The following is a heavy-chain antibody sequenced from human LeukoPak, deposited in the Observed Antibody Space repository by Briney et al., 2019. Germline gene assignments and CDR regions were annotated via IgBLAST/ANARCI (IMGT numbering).Heavy chain of an antibody. Sequence: SETLSLTCTVSGGSISSYYWSWIRQPPGKGLEGMGYIYYSGSTNYNPSLKSRVTISVDTSKNQFSLKLSSVTAADTAVYYCARDSPYYYGSGSATYYMDVWGKGTTVTISS. CDR3: ARDSPYYYGSGSATYYMDV. V-gene: IGHV4-59*01. D-gene: IGHD3-10*01. CDR2: IYYSGST. CDR1: GGSISSYY. J-gene: IGHJ6*03.